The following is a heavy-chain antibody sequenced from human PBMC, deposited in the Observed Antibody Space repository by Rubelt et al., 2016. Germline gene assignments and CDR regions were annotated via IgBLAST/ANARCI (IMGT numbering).Heavy chain of an antibody. CDR1: GGSFSGYY. J-gene: IGHJ5*02. CDR2: INHRGST. Sequence: QVQLQQWGAGLLKPSETLSLTCAVYGGSFSGYYWSWIRQPPGKGLEWIGEINHRGSTNYNPSLKSRVTISVDTSKNQFSLKLSSVTAADTAVYYCARGGRYYGSGSYQRHNWFDPWDQGTLVTVSS. D-gene: IGHD3-10*01. V-gene: IGHV4-34*01. CDR3: ARGGRYYGSGSYQRHNWFDP.